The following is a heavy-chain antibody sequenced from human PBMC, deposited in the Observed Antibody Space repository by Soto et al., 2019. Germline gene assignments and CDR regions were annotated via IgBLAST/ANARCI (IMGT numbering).Heavy chain of an antibody. CDR3: AAGGIVGATSHAFDI. V-gene: IGHV4-39*01. Sequence: QLQLQESGPGLVKPSETLSLTCTVSGGSISSSSYYWGWIRQPPGKGLEWIGSIYYSGSTYYNPSLKSRVTISVDTSKNQFSLKLGSVTAADTAVYYCAAGGIVGATSHAFDIWGQGTMVTVSS. J-gene: IGHJ3*02. CDR2: IYYSGST. CDR1: GGSISSSSYY. D-gene: IGHD1-26*01.